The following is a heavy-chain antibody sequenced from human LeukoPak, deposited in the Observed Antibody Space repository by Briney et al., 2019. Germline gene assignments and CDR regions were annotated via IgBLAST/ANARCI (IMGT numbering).Heavy chain of an antibody. Sequence: PGGSLRLSCAASGFTFDDYAIHWVRQAPGKGLEWVSGISWNSGSIGYADSVKGRFTISRDNAKNSLYLQMNSLRAEGTALYYCAKGYSKDYGYWGQGTLVTVSS. V-gene: IGHV3-9*01. CDR3: AKGYSKDYGY. CDR1: GFTFDDYA. D-gene: IGHD1-1*01. J-gene: IGHJ4*02. CDR2: ISWNSGSI.